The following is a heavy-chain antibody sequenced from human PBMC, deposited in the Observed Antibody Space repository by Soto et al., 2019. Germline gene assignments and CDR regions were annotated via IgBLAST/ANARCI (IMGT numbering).Heavy chain of an antibody. Sequence: ASVKVSCKASGYTFTSYGISWVRQAPGQGLEWMGWISAYSGNTNYAQKHQGRVTMTTDTSTSTAYMELRSLRSDDTAVYYCARGGYYCSGGSCYSGYYYYYMDVWGKGTTVTVSS. CDR3: ARGGYYCSGGSCYSGYYYYYMDV. CDR2: ISAYSGNT. V-gene: IGHV1-18*01. J-gene: IGHJ6*03. CDR1: GYTFTSYG. D-gene: IGHD2-15*01.